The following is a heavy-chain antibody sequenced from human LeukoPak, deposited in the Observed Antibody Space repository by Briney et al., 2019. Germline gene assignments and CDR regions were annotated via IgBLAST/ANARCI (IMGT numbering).Heavy chain of an antibody. CDR1: GDSINSYY. D-gene: IGHD6-13*01. CDR2: IYYSGST. CDR3: ARALRQQLVTGWFDP. J-gene: IGHJ5*02. Sequence: SETLSLTCTVSGDSINSYYWTWIRQPPGKGLEWIGYIYYSGSTNYNPSLKSRVTISVDTSKNQFSLRLTSVTAADPAVYYCARALRQQLVTGWFDPWGQGTLVTVSS. V-gene: IGHV4-59*01.